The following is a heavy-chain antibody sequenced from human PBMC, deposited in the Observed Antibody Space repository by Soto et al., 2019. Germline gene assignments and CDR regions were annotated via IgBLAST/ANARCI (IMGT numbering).Heavy chain of an antibody. Sequence: PGWSLRLSCATSGLTFSCYVLIWVRQDSRKVVGWVFAIMGSGGSTYYVDSVKGRFTISRDNTKNALYLQMNSLRAEDTAVYYCAKVPRRVDLQLPLGSYYCYGMDVWGQGTTVTVSS. CDR3: AKVPRRVDLQLPLGSYYCYGMDV. D-gene: IGHD2-2*01. V-gene: IGHV3-23*01. CDR2: IMGSGGST. J-gene: IGHJ6*02. CDR1: GLTFSCYV.